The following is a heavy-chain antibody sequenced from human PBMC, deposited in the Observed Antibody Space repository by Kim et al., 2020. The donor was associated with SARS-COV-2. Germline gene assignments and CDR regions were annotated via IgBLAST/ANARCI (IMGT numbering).Heavy chain of an antibody. CDR3: AKGFGVTAAH. Sequence: GGSLRLSCAASGFSLRDYPMHWVRQAPGKGLEWVSGITSNSGTIVYVDSVKGRFTISRDNAKNSLYLQMNSLRPEDTALYHCAKGFGVTAAHWGQGTLVT. CDR2: ITSNSGTI. V-gene: IGHV3-9*01. J-gene: IGHJ4*02. CDR1: GFSLRDYP. D-gene: IGHD2-21*02.